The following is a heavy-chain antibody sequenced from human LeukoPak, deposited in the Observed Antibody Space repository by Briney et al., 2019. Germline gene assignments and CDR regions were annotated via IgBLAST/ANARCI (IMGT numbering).Heavy chain of an antibody. Sequence: ASVKLPCKASGYTFTTYYIHWVRQSPGQGLEWVGIINPNGGSTNYAQKLQGRVTMTEDTSTDTAYMELSSLRSEDTAVYYCATAVRYDSSGYRTYNWFDPWGQRTLVTVSS. V-gene: IGHV1-46*01. CDR2: INPNGGST. CDR3: ATAVRYDSSGYRTYNWFDP. J-gene: IGHJ5*02. CDR1: GYTFTTYY. D-gene: IGHD3-22*01.